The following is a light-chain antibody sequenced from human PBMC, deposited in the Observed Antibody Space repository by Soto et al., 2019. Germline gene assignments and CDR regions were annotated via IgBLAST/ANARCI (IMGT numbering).Light chain of an antibody. CDR1: QTISSW. CDR3: QHYNSYSEA. J-gene: IGKJ1*01. Sequence: IQLTPSPSTLSTSVGDTVTITCRASQTISSWLAWYQQKPGKAPKLLIYKASTLKSGVPSRFSGSGSGAEFTLTISSLQPDDFATYYCQHYNSYSEAFGQGTKVDI. CDR2: KAS. V-gene: IGKV1-5*03.